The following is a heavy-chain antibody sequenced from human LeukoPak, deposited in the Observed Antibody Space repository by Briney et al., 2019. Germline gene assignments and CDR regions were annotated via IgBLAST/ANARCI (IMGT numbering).Heavy chain of an antibody. CDR2: IKQDGSEK. J-gene: IGHJ4*02. Sequence: PGGSLRLSCAASGFTFSSYWMSWVRQAPGKGLEWVANIKQDGSEKYYVDSVKGRFTISRDNAKNSLYLQMDSLRAEDTAVYYCARDPWELPLDYWGQGTLVTVSS. CDR1: GFTFSSYW. V-gene: IGHV3-7*01. D-gene: IGHD1-26*01. CDR3: ARDPWELPLDY.